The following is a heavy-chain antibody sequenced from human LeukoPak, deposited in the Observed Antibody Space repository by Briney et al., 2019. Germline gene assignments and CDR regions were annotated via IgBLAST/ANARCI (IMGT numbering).Heavy chain of an antibody. D-gene: IGHD6-19*01. J-gene: IGHJ4*02. CDR2: IRYDGSNK. V-gene: IGHV3-30*02. CDR3: ANSDYGQWLVKY. CDR1: GFTFSSYA. Sequence: PGGSLRLSCAASGFTFSSYAMHWVRQAPGKGLEWVAFIRYDGSNKYYADSVKGRFTISRDNSKNTLYLQMNSLRAEDTAVYYCANSDYGQWLVKYWGQGTLVTVSS.